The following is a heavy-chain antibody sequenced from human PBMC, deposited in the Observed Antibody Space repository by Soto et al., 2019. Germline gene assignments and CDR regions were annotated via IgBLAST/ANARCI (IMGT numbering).Heavy chain of an antibody. CDR3: AKVLLTYTSGRYHPHFDY. V-gene: IGHV3-30*18. CDR1: GFTFSSYV. CDR2: VSNDGSNK. J-gene: IGHJ4*02. Sequence: QVQLVESGGGVVQPGRSLRLSCAASGFTFSSYVMHWVRQAPGKGLEWVAVVSNDGSNKDYADSVKGRFTISRDNSKNTLYLQMNSLRAEDTAVYYCAKVLLTYTSGRYHPHFDYWGQGTLVTVSS. D-gene: IGHD6-19*01.